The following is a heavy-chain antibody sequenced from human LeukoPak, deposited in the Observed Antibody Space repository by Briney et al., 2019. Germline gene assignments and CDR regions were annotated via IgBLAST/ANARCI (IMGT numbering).Heavy chain of an antibody. CDR1: GGSISSSSYY. D-gene: IGHD4-17*01. J-gene: IGHJ4*02. Sequence: SETLSLTCTVSGGSISSSSYYWGWIREPPGKGLERIERIYYSGSTYYNRPMKSGVTISVDTSNNQFSLKLSSVTAADAAVYYCARMGNPATVTADYWGQGTLVTVSS. CDR3: ARMGNPATVTADY. V-gene: IGHV4-39*01. CDR2: IYYSGST.